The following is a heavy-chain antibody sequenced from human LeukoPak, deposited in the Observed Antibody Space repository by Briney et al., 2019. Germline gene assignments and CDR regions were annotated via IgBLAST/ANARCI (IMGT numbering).Heavy chain of an antibody. CDR1: GDSISSYY. J-gene: IGHJ4*02. CDR2: IYTSGGT. D-gene: IGHD6-6*01. CDR3: ARLTRLSTSPDRYYLVY. V-gene: IGHV4-4*09. Sequence: SETLSLTCTVSGDSISSYYWSWIRQPPGKGLEWIGCIYTSGGTNYIPSLKGRVTISIDTSKNQFSLKLSSVTAADSAVYYCARLTRLSTSPDRYYLVYWGQGTLVTVSS.